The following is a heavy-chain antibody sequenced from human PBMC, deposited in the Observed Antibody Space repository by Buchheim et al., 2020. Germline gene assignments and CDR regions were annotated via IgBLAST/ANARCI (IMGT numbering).Heavy chain of an antibody. CDR3: ARDFDYGDYV. J-gene: IGHJ4*02. CDR2: ISSSSSYI. CDR1: GFTFSTYS. Sequence: EVQLLESGGGLVQPGGSLRLSCVVSGFTFSTYSMNWVRQAPGKGLEWVSSISSSSSYIYYADSVKGRFTISRDNAKNSLFLKRNSLRAEDTDVYYCARDFDYGDYVWGQGTL. V-gene: IGHV3-21*01. D-gene: IGHD4-17*01.